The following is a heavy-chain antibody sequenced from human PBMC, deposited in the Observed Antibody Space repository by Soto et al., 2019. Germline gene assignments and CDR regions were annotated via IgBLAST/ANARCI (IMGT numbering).Heavy chain of an antibody. V-gene: IGHV4-39*01. Sequence: GTLYLTCTCSLCSITSTSYSWCWSHQPPGKGLEWIGSIYYSGSTYYNPSLKSRVTISVDTSKNQFSLKLSSVTAADTAVYYCATMVRGVMKRGMGVCGQGTTGTGSS. CDR1: LCSITSTSYS. CDR3: ATMVRGVMKRGMGV. J-gene: IGHJ6*02. CDR2: IYYSGST. D-gene: IGHD3-10*01.